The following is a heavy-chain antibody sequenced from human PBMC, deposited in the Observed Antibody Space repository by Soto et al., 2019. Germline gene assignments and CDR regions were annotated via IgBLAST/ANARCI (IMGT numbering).Heavy chain of an antibody. CDR3: ARSDWFDP. V-gene: IGHV3-30*03. J-gene: IGHJ5*02. D-gene: IGHD3-16*01. CDR1: GFTFSSYG. CDR2: ISYDGSNK. Sequence: GGSLRLSCAASGFTFSSYGMHWVRQAPGKGLEWVAVISYDGSNKYYADSVKGRFTISRDNSKNTLYLQMNSLRAEDTAVYYRARSDWFDPWGQGTLVTVSS.